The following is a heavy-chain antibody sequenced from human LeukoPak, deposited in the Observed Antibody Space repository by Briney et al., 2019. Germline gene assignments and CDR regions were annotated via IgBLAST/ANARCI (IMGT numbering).Heavy chain of an antibody. J-gene: IGHJ4*02. V-gene: IGHV3-21*01. D-gene: IGHD5-24*01. Sequence: GGSLRLSCAASGFIFSSYSMNWVRQAPGKGLEWVSSISGSSDYIYYADSVKGRFTTSRDNAKNSLYLQMNSLRAEDTAVYYCARDLIGRPREGYFDYWGQGTLVTVSS. CDR3: ARDLIGRPREGYFDY. CDR2: ISGSSDYI. CDR1: GFIFSSYS.